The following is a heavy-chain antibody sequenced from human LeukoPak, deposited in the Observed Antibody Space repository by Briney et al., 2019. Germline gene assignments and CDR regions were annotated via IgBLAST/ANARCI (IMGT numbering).Heavy chain of an antibody. D-gene: IGHD4-23*01. CDR3: ARMPPDGVRWSWGWFDP. J-gene: IGHJ5*02. V-gene: IGHV1-18*01. CDR2: ISAYNGNT. Sequence: ASVKVSCKASGYTFTSYAMHWVRQAPGQRLEWMGWISAYNGNTNYAQKLQGRVTMTTDTSTSTAYMELRSLRSDDTAVYYCARMPPDGVRWSWGWFDPWGQGTLVTVSS. CDR1: GYTFTSYA.